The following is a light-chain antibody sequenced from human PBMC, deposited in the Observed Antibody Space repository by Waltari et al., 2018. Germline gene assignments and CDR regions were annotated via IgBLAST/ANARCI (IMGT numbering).Light chain of an antibody. Sequence: QSALTQPASVSGSPGQSITISCTGTSSDVGVYNYVSWYQQHPGKAPKVMIYDVSNRPSGVSNRFSGSKSGNTASLTISGLQAEDEADYYCTSYTSSSAPWVFGGGTKLTVL. J-gene: IGLJ3*02. V-gene: IGLV2-14*03. CDR1: SSDVGVYNY. CDR2: DVS. CDR3: TSYTSSSAPWV.